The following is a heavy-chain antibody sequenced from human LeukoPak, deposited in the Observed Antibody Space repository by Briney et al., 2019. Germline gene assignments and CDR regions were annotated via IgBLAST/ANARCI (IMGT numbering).Heavy chain of an antibody. CDR1: GGSISISSSGSYY. V-gene: IGHV4-39*07. CDR3: AREGSSGWSLGY. D-gene: IGHD6-19*01. J-gene: IGHJ4*02. Sequence: PSETLSLTCTVSGGSISISSSGSYYWGWIRQPPGKGLEWIGTIYYSGATYYNPSLKSRVTISVDKSKNQFSLNLNSVTAADTAVYYCAREGSSGWSLGYWGQGTLVTVSS. CDR2: IYYSGAT.